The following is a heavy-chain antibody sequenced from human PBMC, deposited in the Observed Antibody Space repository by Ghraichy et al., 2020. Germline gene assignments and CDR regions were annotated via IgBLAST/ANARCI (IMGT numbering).Heavy chain of an antibody. Sequence: GGSLRLSCAASGFTFSDYYMSWIRQAPGKGLEWVSYISSSGSTIYYADSVKGRFTISRDNAKNSLYLQMNSLRAEDTAVYYCARDLAVAGSRWEEVAGWFDPWGQGTLVTVSS. CDR3: ARDLAVAGSRWEEVAGWFDP. J-gene: IGHJ5*02. CDR2: ISSSGSTI. V-gene: IGHV3-11*01. D-gene: IGHD6-19*01. CDR1: GFTFSDYY.